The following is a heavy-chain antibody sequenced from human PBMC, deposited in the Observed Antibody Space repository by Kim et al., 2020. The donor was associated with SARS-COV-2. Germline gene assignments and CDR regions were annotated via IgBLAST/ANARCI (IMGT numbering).Heavy chain of an antibody. Sequence: GGSLRLSCAASGFTFSNFAMNWVRQAPGKGPEWVSVISGGGDDTNFADSVKGRFTISRDNSKSTLYLQMNSLRAEDTAVYYCAKGDCDSSNCYTTDHWG. D-gene: IGHD3-22*01. V-gene: IGHV3-23*01. CDR3: AKGDCDSSNCYTTDH. J-gene: IGHJ4*01. CDR2: ISGGGDDT. CDR1: GFTFSNFA.